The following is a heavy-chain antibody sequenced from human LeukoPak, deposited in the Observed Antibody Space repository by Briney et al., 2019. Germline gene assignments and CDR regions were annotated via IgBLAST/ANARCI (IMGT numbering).Heavy chain of an antibody. V-gene: IGHV3-30-3*01. CDR1: GFTFRNYR. J-gene: IGHJ3*02. CDR2: ISDDGSNK. Sequence: PGRSLRLSCAASGFTFRNYRIHWVRQAPGKGLEWVAVISDDGSNKDYADSVKGRFTISRDNSKNTLYLQMNSLRAEDTAVYYCAREIFNGFDIWGQGTMVTVSS. CDR3: AREIFNGFDI.